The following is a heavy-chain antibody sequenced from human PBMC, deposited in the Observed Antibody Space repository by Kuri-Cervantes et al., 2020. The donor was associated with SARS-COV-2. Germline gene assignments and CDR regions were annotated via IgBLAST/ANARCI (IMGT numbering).Heavy chain of an antibody. J-gene: IGHJ2*01. CDR2: ISAYNGNT. CDR3: ARDTALITIFGVVIRGGMFDL. V-gene: IGHV1-18*01. Sequence: ASVKVSCKASGGTFTSYGISWVRQAPGQGLEWMGWISAYNGNTNYAQKLQGRVTMTTDTSTSTAYMELRGLRSDDTAVYYCARDTALITIFGVVIRGGMFDLWGRGTLVTVSS. CDR1: GGTFTSYG. D-gene: IGHD3-3*01.